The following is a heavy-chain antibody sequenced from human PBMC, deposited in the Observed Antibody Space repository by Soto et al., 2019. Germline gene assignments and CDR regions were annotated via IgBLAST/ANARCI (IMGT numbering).Heavy chain of an antibody. J-gene: IGHJ5*02. Sequence: SETLSLTCSVSGGSVSSSSYFWSWIRQSPGKGLEWIGRISYSGATDYNETLKSRVTMSVDRSKNQFSLRLTSVTAADTGVYFCARPRGTTMSTLEPLGNWFDPWGQGILVTVSS. V-gene: IGHV4-39*01. CDR3: ARPRGTTMSTLEPLGNWFDP. CDR2: ISYSGAT. D-gene: IGHD4-17*01. CDR1: GGSVSSSSYF.